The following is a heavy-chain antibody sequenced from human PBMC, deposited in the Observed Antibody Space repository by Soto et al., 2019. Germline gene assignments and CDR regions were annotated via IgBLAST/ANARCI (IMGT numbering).Heavy chain of an antibody. V-gene: IGHV3-23*01. D-gene: IGHD6-19*01. CDR2: ISGSGGST. J-gene: IGHJ4*02. CDR3: AKEYSSGWYARFFDC. Sequence: GGSLRLSCVASGFTFSSHAMSWVRQAPGKGLEWVSAISGSGGSTYYADSVKGRFTISRDNSKNALYMQMNSLSDEDTAVYYCAKEYSSGWYARFFDCWGQGTLVTVSS. CDR1: GFTFSSHA.